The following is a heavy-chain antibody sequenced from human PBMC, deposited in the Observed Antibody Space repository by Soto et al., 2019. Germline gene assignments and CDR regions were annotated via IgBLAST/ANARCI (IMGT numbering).Heavy chain of an antibody. V-gene: IGHV4-34*01. Sequence: SETLSLTCAVYGGSFSGYYWSWIRQPPGKGLEWIGEINHSGSTNYNPSLKSRVTISVDTSKNQFSLKLSSVTAADTAVYYCARGRHSWPGYYRDLNYGMDVWGQGTTVT. CDR2: INHSGST. CDR1: GGSFSGYY. CDR3: ARGRHSWPGYYRDLNYGMDV. J-gene: IGHJ6*02. D-gene: IGHD3-22*01.